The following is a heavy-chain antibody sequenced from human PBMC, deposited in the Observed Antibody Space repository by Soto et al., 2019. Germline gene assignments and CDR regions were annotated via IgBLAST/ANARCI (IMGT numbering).Heavy chain of an antibody. D-gene: IGHD2-21*02. CDR1: GFTFGSYW. Sequence: SGGSLRLSCAVSGFTFGSYWMNWVRLIPGKGLEWVAYIKPDGSATYYVDSVKGRFTISRDNAKNSLYLQMNSLRVEDTSVYYCARAGYCGPGCYYYFCYWGQGTLVTVSS. CDR3: ARAGYCGPGCYYYFCY. V-gene: IGHV3-7*01. CDR2: IKPDGSAT. J-gene: IGHJ4*02.